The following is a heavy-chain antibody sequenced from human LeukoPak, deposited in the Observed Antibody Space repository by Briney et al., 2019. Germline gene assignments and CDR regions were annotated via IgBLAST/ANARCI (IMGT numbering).Heavy chain of an antibody. CDR1: GVTFISYG. D-gene: IGHD3-16*01. CDR3: ARDRPTDYGGAFDI. V-gene: IGHV1-69*04. CDR2: IFPLVDKT. Sequence: SVKVSCKASGVTFISYGINWVRQAPGQGLEWMGRIFPLVDKTNYAQKLQGRVTITADKSTGTAYVELSSLRSEDTAVYYCARDRPTDYGGAFDIWGHGTMVTVSS. J-gene: IGHJ3*02.